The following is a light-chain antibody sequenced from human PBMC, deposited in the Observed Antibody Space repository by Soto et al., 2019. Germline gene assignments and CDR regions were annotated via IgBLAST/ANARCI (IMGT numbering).Light chain of an antibody. CDR2: DAS. CDR1: QAMSNY. V-gene: IGKV1-33*01. CDR3: QQYDNLPST. Sequence: DIQMTQSPSSLSASVGDRVTITCQASQAMSNYLNWYQQKPGKAPKLLIYDASNLETGVPSRFSGSGSGTDFTFTISSLQPEDIATYYCQQYDNLPSTFGGGTKVEIK. J-gene: IGKJ4*01.